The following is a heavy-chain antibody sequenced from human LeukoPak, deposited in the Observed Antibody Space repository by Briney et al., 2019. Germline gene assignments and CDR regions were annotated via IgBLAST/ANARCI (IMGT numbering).Heavy chain of an antibody. CDR2: INSNGETV. J-gene: IGHJ4*02. CDR3: AKDQQLEPFDY. Sequence: GGSLRLSCEASGFSISSHSLMWVRQAPGKGLEWVSQINSNGETVHYADSVKGRFLISRDNAKKSLSLEMNSLRVEDTAVYYCAKDQQLEPFDYWGQGTLVTVS. CDR1: GFSISSHS. D-gene: IGHD1-1*01. V-gene: IGHV3-48*01.